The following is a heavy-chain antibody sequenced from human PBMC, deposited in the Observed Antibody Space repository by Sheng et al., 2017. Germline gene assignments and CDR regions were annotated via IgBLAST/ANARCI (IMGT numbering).Heavy chain of an antibody. Sequence: QVQLQESGPGLVKPSETLSLTCTVSGGSISSYYWSWIRQPPGKGLEWIGYIYYSGSTNYNPSLKSRVTISVDTSKNQFSLKLSSVTAADTAVYYCARIRWDILTGYYLIDYWGQGTLVTVSS. CDR2: IYYSGST. V-gene: IGHV4-59*01. J-gene: IGHJ4*02. CDR3: ARIRWDILTGYYLIDY. D-gene: IGHD3-9*01. CDR1: GGSISSYY.